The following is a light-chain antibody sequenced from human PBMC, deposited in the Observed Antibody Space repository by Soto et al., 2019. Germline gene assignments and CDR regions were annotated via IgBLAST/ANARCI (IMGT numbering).Light chain of an antibody. J-gene: IGKJ4*01. V-gene: IGKV3-11*01. CDR2: GAS. CDR1: QSVSSY. CDR3: QQRSNWPLT. Sequence: EIVLTQSPGTLSLSPGERATLSCRASQSVSSYLAWYQQKPGQAPRLLIYGASSRATGIPARFSGSGSGTDFTLTISNLEPEDFAVYYCQQRSNWPLTFGGGTKVEIK.